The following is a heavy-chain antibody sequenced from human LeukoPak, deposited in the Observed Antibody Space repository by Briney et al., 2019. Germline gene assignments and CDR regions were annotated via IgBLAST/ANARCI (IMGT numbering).Heavy chain of an antibody. CDR2: IYTRGNT. CDR3: ARSDSSSRFDP. J-gene: IGHJ5*02. V-gene: IGHV4-61*02. CDR1: GGSVSSGNYF. Sequence: PSQTLSLTCTVSGGSVSSGNYFWSWIRQPAGKGPEWIGRIYTRGNTNYDPSLKSRVTMSLDTSKNQFSLKVRSVTAADTAVYYCARSDSSSRFDPWGQGTLVTVSS. D-gene: IGHD6-13*01.